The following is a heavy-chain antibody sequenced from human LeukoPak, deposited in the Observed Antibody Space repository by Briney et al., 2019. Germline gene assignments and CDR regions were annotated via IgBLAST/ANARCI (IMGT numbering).Heavy chain of an antibody. CDR3: VGNQDFWSGYHAFEY. V-gene: IGHV3-21*01. D-gene: IGHD3-3*01. CDR2: STPATDST. J-gene: IGHJ4*02. Sequence: GGSLRLSCAASGLVFSSYTMGWVRHAPGKGLEWVSSSTPATDSTNYADSVQGRFTISRDNAKKTAYLQMNSLRVEDTAIYFCVGNQDFWSGYHAFEYWGQGILVTVSS. CDR1: GLVFSSYT.